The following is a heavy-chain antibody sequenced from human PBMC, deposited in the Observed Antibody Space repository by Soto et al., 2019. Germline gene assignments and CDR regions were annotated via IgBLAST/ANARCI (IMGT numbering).Heavy chain of an antibody. D-gene: IGHD6-6*01. CDR2: ISYDGSNK. CDR3: ARDGRIAARFFDY. J-gene: IGHJ4*02. V-gene: IGHV3-30-3*01. CDR1: GFTFSSYA. Sequence: QVQLVESGGGVVQPGRSLRLSCAASGFTFSSYAMHWVRQAPGKGLEWVAVISYDGSNKYYADSVKGRFTISRDNSKNTLYLQMNSLRAEDTAVYYCARDGRIAARFFDYWGRGTLVTVSS.